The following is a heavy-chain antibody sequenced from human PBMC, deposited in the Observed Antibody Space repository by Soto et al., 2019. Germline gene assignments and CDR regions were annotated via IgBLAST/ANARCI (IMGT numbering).Heavy chain of an antibody. CDR3: ARVGGYYYDSSGYYYGSYYFDY. Sequence: PSETLSLTCTVSGGSISSGDYYWSWIRQPPGKGLEWIGYIYYSGSTYYNPSLKSRVTISVDTSKNQFSLKLSSVTAADTAVYYCARVGGYYYDSSGYYYGSYYFDYWGQGTLVTVS. J-gene: IGHJ4*02. V-gene: IGHV4-30-4*01. CDR1: GGSISSGDYY. CDR2: IYYSGST. D-gene: IGHD3-22*01.